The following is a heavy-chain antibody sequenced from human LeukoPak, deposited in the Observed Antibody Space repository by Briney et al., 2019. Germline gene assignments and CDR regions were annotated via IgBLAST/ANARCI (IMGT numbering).Heavy chain of an antibody. CDR1: GGSFSGYY. CDR2: INHSGST. D-gene: IGHD2-2*01. J-gene: IGHJ3*02. V-gene: IGHV4-34*01. Sequence: SETLSLTCAVYGGSFSGYYWSWIRQPPGKGLEWIGEINHSGSTNYNPSLKSRVTISVDTSKNQFPLKLSSVTAADTAVYYCARVNAVSSAGAFDIWGQGTMVTVSS. CDR3: ARVNAVSSAGAFDI.